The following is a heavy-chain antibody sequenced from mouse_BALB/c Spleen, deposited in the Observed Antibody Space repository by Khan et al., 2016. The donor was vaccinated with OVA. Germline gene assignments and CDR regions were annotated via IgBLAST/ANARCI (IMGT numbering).Heavy chain of an antibody. CDR3: AREDGDNVYFDY. V-gene: IGHV1-77*01. J-gene: IGHJ2*01. D-gene: IGHD2-13*01. CDR2: IYPGSDNA. CDR1: GYTFTYYV. Sequence: QVQLKESGPELVKPGASVKMSCKASGYTFTYYVITWVKQRTGQGLEWIGEIYPGSDNAYYNERFKGKVTLSADKSSNTIHLQLSSLEYEDSAVYVCAREDGDNVYFDYWGQGTTLTVSS.